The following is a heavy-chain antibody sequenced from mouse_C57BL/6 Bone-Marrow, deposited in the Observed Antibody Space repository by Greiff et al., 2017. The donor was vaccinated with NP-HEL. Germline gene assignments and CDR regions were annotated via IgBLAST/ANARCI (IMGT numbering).Heavy chain of an antibody. J-gene: IGHJ4*01. D-gene: IGHD1-1*01. CDR2: ISDGGSYT. CDR1: GFTFSSYA. CDR3: ARDNYGCSTYYAMDY. Sequence: EVQLQESGGGLVKPGGSLKLSCAASGFTFSSYAMSWVRQTPEKRLEWVATISDGGSYTYYPDNVKGRFTISRDNAKNNLYLQMSHLKSEDTAMYYCARDNYGCSTYYAMDYWGQGTSVTVSS. V-gene: IGHV5-4*01.